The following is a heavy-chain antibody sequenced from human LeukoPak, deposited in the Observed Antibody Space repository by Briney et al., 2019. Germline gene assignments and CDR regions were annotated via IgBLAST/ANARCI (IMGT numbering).Heavy chain of an antibody. V-gene: IGHV4-59*01. CDR2: IYYSGST. J-gene: IGHJ4*02. CDR3: ARVGGRGYFDY. Sequence: SETLSLTCTVSGASISSYYWSWIRQPPGKGLEWIGYIYYSGSTNYNPSLKSRVTISVDTSKNQFSLKLSSVTAADTAVYYCARVGGRGYFDYWGQGTLVTVSS. D-gene: IGHD3-10*01. CDR1: GASISSYY.